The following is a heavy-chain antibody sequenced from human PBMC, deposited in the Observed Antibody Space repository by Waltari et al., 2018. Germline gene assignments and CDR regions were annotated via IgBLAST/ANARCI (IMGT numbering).Heavy chain of an antibody. CDR2: IYYSGST. V-gene: IGHV4-30-4*08. CDR1: GGSISSGDYY. J-gene: IGHJ4*02. D-gene: IGHD3-22*01. Sequence: QVQLQESGPGLVKPSQTLSLTCTVSGGSISSGDYYWSWIRQPPGKGLEWIGYIYYSGSTYYNPSLKSRVTISVDTSKNQFSLKLSSVTAADTAVYYCARSGGSSGYYTDLLIYYFDYWGQGTLVTVSS. CDR3: ARSGGSSGYYTDLLIYYFDY.